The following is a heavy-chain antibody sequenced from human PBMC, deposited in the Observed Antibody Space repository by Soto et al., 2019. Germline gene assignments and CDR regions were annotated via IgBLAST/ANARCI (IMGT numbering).Heavy chain of an antibody. D-gene: IGHD4-17*01. V-gene: IGHV4-59*12. J-gene: IGHJ4*02. CDR1: GGSSSSYY. CDR3: ASATYGDISNFAY. Sequence: SETLSLTCTVSGGSSSSYYWTWIRQPPGKGLEWIGHISYTGSTNYNPSLKSRVSISVDTSKKQFSLNLSSVTAADSAVYYCASATYGDISNFAYWGQGTLVTVSS. CDR2: ISYTGST.